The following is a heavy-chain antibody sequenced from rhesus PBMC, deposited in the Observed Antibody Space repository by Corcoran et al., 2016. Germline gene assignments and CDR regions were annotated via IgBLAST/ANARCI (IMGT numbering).Heavy chain of an antibody. CDR3: ARDSGSWNWYFDY. V-gene: IGHV3-59*01. CDR1: GFTFSDYY. J-gene: IGHJ4*01. CDR2: ISNGGGST. D-gene: IGHD6-25*01. Sequence: EVQLVESGGGLAKPGGSLRLSCAASGFTFSDYYMHWVRQDAGMGREWVARISNGGGSTWYADSVKGRITISRDNAKNTLCLQMNSLRAEDTAVCYCARDSGSWNWYFDYWGQGVLVTVSS.